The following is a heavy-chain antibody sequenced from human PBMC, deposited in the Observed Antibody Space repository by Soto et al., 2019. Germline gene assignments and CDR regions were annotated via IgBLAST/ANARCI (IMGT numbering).Heavy chain of an antibody. CDR1: GGTFSSYT. V-gene: IGHV1-69*02. CDR2: IIPILGIA. D-gene: IGHD4-4*01. CDR3: AVTTGSRSKYFDY. J-gene: IGHJ4*02. Sequence: SVKVSCKASGGTFSSYTISWVRQAPGQGLEWMGRIIPILGIANYAQKFQGRVTITADKSTSTAYMELSSLRSEDTAVYYCAVTTGSRSKYFDYWGQGTLVTVSS.